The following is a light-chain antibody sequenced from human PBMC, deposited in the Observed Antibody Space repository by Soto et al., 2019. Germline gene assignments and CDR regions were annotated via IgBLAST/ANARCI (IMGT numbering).Light chain of an antibody. Sequence: EIVLTQSPATLSLSPGERATLSCRASQSINTDLGWYQQKAGQAPRLLIDDASNRAIGIPGRFSGSGSGTDFTLTISSLEPEDSAVYYCQQRYSWPRTFGQGTKVEI. J-gene: IGKJ1*01. CDR2: DAS. CDR3: QQRYSWPRT. V-gene: IGKV3-11*01. CDR1: QSINTD.